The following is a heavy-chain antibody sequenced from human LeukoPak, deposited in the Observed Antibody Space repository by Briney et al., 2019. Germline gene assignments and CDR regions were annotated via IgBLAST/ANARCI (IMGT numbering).Heavy chain of an antibody. CDR1: GGSFSGYY. Sequence: SSETLSLTCAVYGGSFSGYYWSWIRQPPGKGLEWIGEINHSGSTNYNPSLKSRVTISVDTSKNQLSLKLSSVTAADTAVYYCARERRYYYDSSGYYWVFDYWGQGTLVTVSS. CDR3: ARERRYYYDSSGYYWVFDY. V-gene: IGHV4-34*01. J-gene: IGHJ4*02. CDR2: INHSGST. D-gene: IGHD3-22*01.